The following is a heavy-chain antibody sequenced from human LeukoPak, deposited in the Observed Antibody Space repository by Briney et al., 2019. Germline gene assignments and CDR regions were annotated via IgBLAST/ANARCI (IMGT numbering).Heavy chain of an antibody. CDR3: ARISRLADRTAGPYNMDV. V-gene: IGHV4-39*01. CDR1: GGSISSGTYY. CDR2: ISYSGTT. J-gene: IGHJ6*03. Sequence: SETLSLTCAVSGGSISSGTYYWGWIRQPPGKGLEWIGSISYSGTTYYNASLKSRVTLSVDTSKNLFSLNLRSVTAADTAVYYCARISRLADRTAGPYNMDVWGKGTTVTVSS.